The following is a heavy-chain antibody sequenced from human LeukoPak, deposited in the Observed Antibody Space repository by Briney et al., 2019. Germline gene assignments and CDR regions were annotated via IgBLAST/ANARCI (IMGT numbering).Heavy chain of an antibody. D-gene: IGHD2-2*01. CDR2: ISDSAGAT. Sequence: GGSLRLSCAASGFTVSSNYMSWVRQAPGKGLEWVSSISDSAGATYYAGSVRGRFIISRDNSGSTLYLQINSLRADDTAVYYCAKGGSTAWTAVDYWGQGTLVTVSS. CDR3: AKGGSTAWTAVDY. J-gene: IGHJ4*02. V-gene: IGHV3-23*01. CDR1: GFTVSSNY.